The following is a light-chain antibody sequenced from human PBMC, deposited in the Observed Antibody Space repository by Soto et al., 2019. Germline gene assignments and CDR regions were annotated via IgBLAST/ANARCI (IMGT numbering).Light chain of an antibody. CDR2: GVS. CDR1: SSDVGGYNY. CDR3: SSYTSSSTV. V-gene: IGLV2-14*01. Sequence: QSVLTQPASVSGSPGQSITISCTVTSSDVGGYNYVSWYQQHPGKAPKLMIYGVSNRPSGVSNRFSGSKSGNTASLTISGLQAEDEADYYCSSYTSSSTVFGTGTKVTLL. J-gene: IGLJ1*01.